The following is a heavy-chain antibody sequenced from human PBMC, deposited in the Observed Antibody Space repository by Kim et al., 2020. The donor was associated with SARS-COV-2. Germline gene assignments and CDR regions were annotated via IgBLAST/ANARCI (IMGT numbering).Heavy chain of an antibody. J-gene: IGHJ6*02. D-gene: IGHD6-13*01. CDR2: MNPNSGNT. V-gene: IGHV1-8*01. CDR1: GYTFTSYD. Sequence: ASVKVSCKASGYTFTSYDINWVRQATGQGLEWMGWMNPNSGNTGYAQKFQGRVTMTRNTSISTAYMELSSLRSEDTAVYYCARGGSSWYPIYYYYGRDVWGQGTTVTVSS. CDR3: ARGGSSWYPIYYYYGRDV.